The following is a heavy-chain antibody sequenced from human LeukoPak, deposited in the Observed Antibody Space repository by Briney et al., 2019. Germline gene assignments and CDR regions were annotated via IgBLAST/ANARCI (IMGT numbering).Heavy chain of an antibody. CDR3: AKMEDIVVVPAAIGLDY. CDR1: GFTFSSYA. CDR2: ISGSGGST. J-gene: IGHJ4*02. D-gene: IGHD2-2*02. V-gene: IGHV3-23*01. Sequence: GGSLRLSCAASGFTFSSYAMSWVRQAPGKGLEWVSAISGSGGSTYYADSVKGRFTISRDNSKNTLYLQMNSLRAEDTAVYYCAKMEDIVVVPAAIGLDYWGQGTLVTVSS.